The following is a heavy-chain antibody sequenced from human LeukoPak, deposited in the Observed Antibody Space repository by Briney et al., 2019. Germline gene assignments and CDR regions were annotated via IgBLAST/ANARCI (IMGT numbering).Heavy chain of an antibody. CDR1: GFTFSSYS. J-gene: IGHJ4*02. CDR2: MSINSGLK. V-gene: IGHV3-21*01. D-gene: IGHD6-6*01. CDR3: AREFEYRTSGAGY. Sequence: PGGSLRLXCAASGFTFSSYSMNWVRQAPGKGLEWVSSMSINSGLKYHADSVKGRFTISRDNAKNSLYLQMNSLRAEDTAVYYCAREFEYRTSGAGYWGQGTLVTVSS.